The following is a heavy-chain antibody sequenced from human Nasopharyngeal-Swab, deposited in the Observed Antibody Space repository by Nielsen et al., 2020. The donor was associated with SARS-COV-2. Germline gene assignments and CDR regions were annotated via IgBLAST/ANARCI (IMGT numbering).Heavy chain of an antibody. V-gene: IGHV4-59*08. J-gene: IGHJ6*03. CDR1: GGSISNDY. CDR2: IYSSGTT. D-gene: IGHD3-3*01. Sequence: SETLSLTCSLSGGSISNDYWTWIRQPTGKGLEWIGQIYSSGTTNYNPSLMSRITISVDTSRNQFPLTLSSVTAADTAIYYCARRLWSGREYYMDVWGKGTTVTVSS. CDR3: ARRLWSGREYYMDV.